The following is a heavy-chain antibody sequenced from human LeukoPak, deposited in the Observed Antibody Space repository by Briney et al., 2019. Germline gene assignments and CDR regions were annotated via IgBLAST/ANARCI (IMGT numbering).Heavy chain of an antibody. D-gene: IGHD6-13*01. CDR2: IYYSGST. Sequence: PSETLSLTCTVSGGSISDYYWSWIRQPPGKGLEWIGYIYYSGSTNYNSSLKSRVTISVDTSKNQFSLKLSSVTAADTAVYYCAREAAAGGDAFDIWGQGTTVTVSS. V-gene: IGHV4-59*01. CDR3: AREAAAGGDAFDI. CDR1: GGSISDYY. J-gene: IGHJ3*02.